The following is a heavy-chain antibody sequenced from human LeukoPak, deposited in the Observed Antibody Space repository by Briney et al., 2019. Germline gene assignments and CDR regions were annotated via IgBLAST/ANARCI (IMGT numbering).Heavy chain of an antibody. D-gene: IGHD2-15*01. CDR1: GFTFSSYG. J-gene: IGHJ4*02. V-gene: IGHV3-30*02. CDR3: ARDGVSGGGLDY. Sequence: GGSLRLSCAASGFTFSSYGMHWVRQAPGKGLEWVAFIRYDGSNKYYADSVKGRFTISRDNAKNSLYLQMNSLRAEDTAVYYCARDGVSGGGLDYWGQGTLVTVSS. CDR2: IRYDGSNK.